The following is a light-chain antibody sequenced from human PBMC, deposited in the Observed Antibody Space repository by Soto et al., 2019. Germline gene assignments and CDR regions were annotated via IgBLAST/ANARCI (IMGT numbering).Light chain of an antibody. Sequence: EIVLTQSPGTLSLSPGERATLSCRASQSVSSITYLAWYQQKPGQAPRLLIYGASSRATGIPDRFSGGGSGTDFTLTISRLEPEDFAVYYCQQYGSSPLTFGGGTKVDIK. CDR2: GAS. J-gene: IGKJ4*01. CDR1: QSVSSITY. V-gene: IGKV3-20*01. CDR3: QQYGSSPLT.